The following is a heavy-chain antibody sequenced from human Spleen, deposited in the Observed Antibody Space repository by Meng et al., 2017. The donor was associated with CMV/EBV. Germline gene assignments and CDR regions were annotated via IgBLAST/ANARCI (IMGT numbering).Heavy chain of an antibody. CDR1: GFTFGEYG. CDR3: ARTGYCRDTNCYYFGASYGMDV. J-gene: IGHJ6*02. CDR2: MTWNGYST. V-gene: IGHV3-20*04. D-gene: IGHD2-21*01. Sequence: GESLKISCAASGFTFGEYGMNWVRQAPGKGLDWVSGMTWNGYSTNYADSVKGRFTISRDNAKHKLYLQMNSLRAEDTAVYYCARTGYCRDTNCYYFGASYGMDVWGQGTTVTVSS.